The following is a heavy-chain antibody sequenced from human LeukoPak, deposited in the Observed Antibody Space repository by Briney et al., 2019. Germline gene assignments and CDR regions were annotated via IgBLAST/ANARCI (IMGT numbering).Heavy chain of an antibody. CDR1: GFTFSDYY. V-gene: IGHV3-11*01. CDR3: AREGRGYDFSDY. CDR2: ISSSGTTI. Sequence: GGSLRLSCAASGFTFSDYYMTWIRQAPGKGLEWVSYISSSGTTIYYADSVKGRFTISRDNAKDSLHLQMNSLRAKDTAVYYCAREGRGYDFSDYWGQGTLVTVSS. D-gene: IGHD5-12*01. J-gene: IGHJ4*02.